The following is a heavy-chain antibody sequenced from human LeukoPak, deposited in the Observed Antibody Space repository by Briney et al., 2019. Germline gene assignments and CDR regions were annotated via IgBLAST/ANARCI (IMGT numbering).Heavy chain of an antibody. D-gene: IGHD6-6*01. V-gene: IGHV3-74*01. J-gene: IGHJ4*02. Sequence: GGSLRLSCAASGFTFSSYWMHWARHLPGKGMVWVSRMSTDGNNTNYPYSVKGRFNISRDNAKNTLYLQMNSLRAEDTAVYYCVREYTSSSGRSFDYWGQGTLVTVSS. CDR3: VREYTSSSGRSFDY. CDR1: GFTFSSYW. CDR2: MSTDGNNT.